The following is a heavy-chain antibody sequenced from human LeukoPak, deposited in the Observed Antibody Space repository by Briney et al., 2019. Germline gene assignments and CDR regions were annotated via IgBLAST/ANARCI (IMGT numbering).Heavy chain of an antibody. CDR2: ISGSGGST. CDR3: AKGSCSSTSCYYYYMDV. J-gene: IGHJ6*03. Sequence: PGGSLRLSCAASGFTFSSYAMSWVRQAPGKGLEWVSAISGSGGSTYSADSVKGRFTISRDNSKNTLYLQMNSLRAEDTAVYYCAKGSCSSTSCYYYYMDVWGKGTTVTVSS. V-gene: IGHV3-23*01. D-gene: IGHD2-2*01. CDR1: GFTFSSYA.